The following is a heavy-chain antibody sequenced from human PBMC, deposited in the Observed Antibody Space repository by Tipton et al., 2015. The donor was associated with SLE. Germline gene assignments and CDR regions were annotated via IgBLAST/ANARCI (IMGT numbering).Heavy chain of an antibody. CDR2: IYDSGST. CDR1: GGSISSGGHY. Sequence: TLSLTCTVSGGSISSGGHYWSWIRQPPGKGLEWIGYIYDSGSTNYNPSLKSRVTISVDTSRNQFSLKLTSVTAADTAVYYCAREAVGSGFGAFDIWGQGTMVTVSS. V-gene: IGHV4-61*08. CDR3: AREAVGSGFGAFDI. D-gene: IGHD3-3*01. J-gene: IGHJ3*02.